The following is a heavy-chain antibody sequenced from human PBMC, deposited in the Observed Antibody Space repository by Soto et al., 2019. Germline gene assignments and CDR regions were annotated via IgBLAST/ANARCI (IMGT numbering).Heavy chain of an antibody. D-gene: IGHD2-21*01. J-gene: IGHJ4*02. CDR2: LHRDGNT. CDR3: ATRGE. V-gene: IGHV3-66*01. CDR1: GFTVRSDF. Sequence: EVQLVESGGGLVQPGGSLRLSCAASGFTVRSDFMSWVRQAPGKGLEWVSILHRDGNTYYATSVKGRFTISRDNSKNTLYLHMNSLRAEDTSVYYCATRGEWGQGTLVTVSS.